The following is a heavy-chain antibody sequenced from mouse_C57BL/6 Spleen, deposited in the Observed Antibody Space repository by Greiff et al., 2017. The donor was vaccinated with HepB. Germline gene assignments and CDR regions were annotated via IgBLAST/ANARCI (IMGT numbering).Heavy chain of an antibody. CDR3: TRYSSYGYFDV. D-gene: IGHD2-5*01. J-gene: IGHJ1*03. V-gene: IGHV1-15*01. CDR2: IDPETGGT. CDR1: GYTFTDYE. Sequence: VKLVESGAELVRPGASVTLSCKASGYTFTDYEMHWVKQTPVHGLEWIGAIDPETGGTAYNQKFKGKAILTADKSSSTAYMELRSLTSEDSAVYYCTRYSSYGYFDVWGTGTTVTVSS.